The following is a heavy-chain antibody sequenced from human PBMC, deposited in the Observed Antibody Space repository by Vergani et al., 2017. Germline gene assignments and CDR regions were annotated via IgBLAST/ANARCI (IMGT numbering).Heavy chain of an antibody. CDR3: ARDPSIAARRANYYYYYYMDV. Sequence: QVQLVESGGGVVQPGRSLRLSCAASGFTFSSYAMHWVRQAPGKGLEWVAVISYDGSNKYYADSLKGRFTISRDNSKNTLYLQMNSLRAEDTAVYYCARDPSIAARRANYYYYYYMDVWGKGTTVTVSS. D-gene: IGHD6-6*01. V-gene: IGHV3-30*04. CDR2: ISYDGSNK. CDR1: GFTFSSYA. J-gene: IGHJ6*03.